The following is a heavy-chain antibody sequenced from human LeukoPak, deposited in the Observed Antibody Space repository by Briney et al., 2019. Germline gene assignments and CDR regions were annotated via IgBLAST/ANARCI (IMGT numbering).Heavy chain of an antibody. Sequence: SETLSLTCSVSNGSFSTYYWGWIRQPPGKRLEWIGYIFSSESSNTNYNPSLNGRVTISVDTSKNQFSLTLNSVTAADTAVYYCARAGDGYYYYYYMDVLGKGTTVTVSS. V-gene: IGHV4-59*08. D-gene: IGHD5-24*01. CDR2: IFSSESSNT. CDR1: NGSFSTYY. CDR3: ARAGDGYYYYYYMDV. J-gene: IGHJ6*03.